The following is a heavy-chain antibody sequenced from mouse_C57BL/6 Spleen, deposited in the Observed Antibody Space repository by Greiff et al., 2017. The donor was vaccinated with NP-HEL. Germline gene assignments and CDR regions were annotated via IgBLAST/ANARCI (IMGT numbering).Heavy chain of an antibody. Sequence: EVQLVESGPGLVKPSQSLSLTCSVTGYSITSGYYWNWIRQFPGNKLEWMGYISYDGSNNYNPSLKNRISITRDTSKNQFFLKLNSVTTEDTATYYCARGGTGTPFDYWGQGTTLTVSS. CDR3: ARGGTGTPFDY. CDR2: ISYDGSN. D-gene: IGHD4-1*01. V-gene: IGHV3-6*01. J-gene: IGHJ2*01. CDR1: GYSITSGYY.